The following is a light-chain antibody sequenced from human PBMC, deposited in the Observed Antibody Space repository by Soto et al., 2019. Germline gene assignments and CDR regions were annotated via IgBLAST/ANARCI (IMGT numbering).Light chain of an antibody. CDR1: QSVSSN. CDR3: QHYNNWPFA. J-gene: IGKJ3*01. V-gene: IGKV3-15*01. CDR2: GAS. Sequence: EIVMTQSPATLSVSPGERATLSCRASQSVSSNLAWYQHKPGQTPRLLIFGASSRASGIPARFSASGSGTEFTLTMSSLQSEDFAVYYCQHYNNWPFAFGPGTKVDIK.